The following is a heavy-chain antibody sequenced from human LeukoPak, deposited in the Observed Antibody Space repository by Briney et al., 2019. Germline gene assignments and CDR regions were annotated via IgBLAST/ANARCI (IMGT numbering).Heavy chain of an antibody. V-gene: IGHV1-69*06. J-gene: IGHJ3*02. CDR1: GGTFSSYA. CDR3: ARKGPGIAADAFDI. CDR2: IIPIFGTA. Sequence: SVKVSCKASGGTFSSYAISWVRQAPGQGLEWMGGIIPIFGTANYAQKLQGRVTITADKSTSTAYMELSSLRSEDTAVYYCARKGPGIAADAFDIWGQGTMVTVSS. D-gene: IGHD6-13*01.